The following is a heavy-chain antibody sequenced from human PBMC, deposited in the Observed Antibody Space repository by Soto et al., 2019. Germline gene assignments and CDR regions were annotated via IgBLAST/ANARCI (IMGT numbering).Heavy chain of an antibody. Sequence: GGSLRLSCAASGFTFSSYGMHWVRQAPGKGLEWVAVIWYDGSNKYYADSVKGRFTISRDNSKNTLYLQMNSLRAEDTAVYYCERGLYSSEHSNYMAVWGQGTTVTVSS. D-gene: IGHD6-19*01. CDR1: GFTFSSYG. CDR3: ERGLYSSEHSNYMAV. CDR2: IWYDGSNK. J-gene: IGHJ6*02. V-gene: IGHV3-33*01.